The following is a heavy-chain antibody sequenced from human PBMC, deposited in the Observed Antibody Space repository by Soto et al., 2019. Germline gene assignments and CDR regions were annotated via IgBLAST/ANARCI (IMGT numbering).Heavy chain of an antibody. D-gene: IGHD3-22*01. Sequence: VKVYVKASRYTFTSYRMSWVRQSPGQGLEWMGWISAYNGNTNYAQKRQVRVTMTTDTSTSTAYMELRSLRSDNTAVYYCARGALDYDSSGANWFDPWGQGTLVTVSS. CDR3: ARGALDYDSSGANWFDP. CDR1: RYTFTSYR. CDR2: ISAYNGNT. J-gene: IGHJ5*02. V-gene: IGHV1-18*01.